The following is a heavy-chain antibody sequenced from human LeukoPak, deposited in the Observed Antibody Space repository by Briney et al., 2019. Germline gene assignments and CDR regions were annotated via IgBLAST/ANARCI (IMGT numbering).Heavy chain of an antibody. CDR1: DYTFTSYY. Sequence: GASVKVSCKASDYTFTSYYMQWVRQAPGQGLEWMGIINPSGGSTSYAQKFQGRVTMTRDTSTSTVYMELSSLRSEDTAVYYCARGQYSSSWYGYYFYYWGQGTLVTVSS. D-gene: IGHD6-13*01. CDR2: INPSGGST. CDR3: ARGQYSSSWYGYYFYY. V-gene: IGHV1-46*01. J-gene: IGHJ4*02.